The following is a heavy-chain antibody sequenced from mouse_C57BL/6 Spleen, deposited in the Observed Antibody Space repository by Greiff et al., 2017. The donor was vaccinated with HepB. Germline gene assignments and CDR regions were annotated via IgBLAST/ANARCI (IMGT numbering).Heavy chain of an antibody. J-gene: IGHJ2*01. Sequence: ESGPGLVKPSQSLSLTCSVTGYSITSGYYWNWIRQFPGNKLEWMGYISYDGSNNYNPSLKNRISITRDTSKNQFFLKLNSVTTEDTATYYCAREGFDGYYYFDYWGQGTTLTVSS. V-gene: IGHV3-6*01. CDR1: GYSITSGYY. CDR3: AREGFDGYYYFDY. D-gene: IGHD2-3*01. CDR2: ISYDGSN.